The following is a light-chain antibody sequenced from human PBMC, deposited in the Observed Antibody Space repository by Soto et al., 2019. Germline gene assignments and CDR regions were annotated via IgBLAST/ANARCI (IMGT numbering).Light chain of an antibody. Sequence: DIQLTQSPSFLSASVGDTVTLTCRASLNVRGYLAWYHQKPGQVPRLLIYSASTLQGGVPSRFSGSGSGTEFTLTISSLQPEDLASYYCQQLDSSPLTFGGGTKVEIK. V-gene: IGKV1-9*01. CDR1: LNVRGY. CDR3: QQLDSSPLT. CDR2: SAS. J-gene: IGKJ4*01.